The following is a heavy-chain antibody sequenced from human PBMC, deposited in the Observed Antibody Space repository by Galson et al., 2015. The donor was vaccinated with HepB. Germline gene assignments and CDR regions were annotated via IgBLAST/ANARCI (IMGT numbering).Heavy chain of an antibody. CDR2: ITGSAGTT. D-gene: IGHD1-7*01. CDR3: VKGAYNWNYRF. J-gene: IGHJ4*02. V-gene: IGHV3-23*01. Sequence: SLRLSCAASGFPFSSSAMSWVRQAPGKGLEWLSSITGSAGTTYYTDSVQGRFTISRDISKNTLYLQMNSLRAEDTALYYCVKGAYNWNYRFWGQGTLVTVSS. CDR1: GFPFSSSA.